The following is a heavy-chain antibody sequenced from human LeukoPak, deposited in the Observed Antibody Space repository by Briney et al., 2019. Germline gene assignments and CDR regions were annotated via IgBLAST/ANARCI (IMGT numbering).Heavy chain of an antibody. CDR1: GFTFSSYS. CDR2: ISSSSSYI. Sequence: GGSLRLSCAASGFTFSSYSMNWVRQAPGKGLEWVSSISSSSSYIYYADSVKGRFTISRDNSRNTLFLQMNSVRAEDTAVYYCAKRRTDGHESFDIWGQGTMVTVSS. D-gene: IGHD2-8*01. CDR3: AKRRTDGHESFDI. J-gene: IGHJ3*02. V-gene: IGHV3-21*04.